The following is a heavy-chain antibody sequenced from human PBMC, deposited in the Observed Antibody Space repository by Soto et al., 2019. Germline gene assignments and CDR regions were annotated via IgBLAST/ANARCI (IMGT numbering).Heavy chain of an antibody. CDR1: GGSISSYY. Sequence: PSETLSLTCTVSGGSISSYYWSWSRQPPGKGLEWIGYIYYSGSTNYNPSLKSRVTISVDTSKNQFSLKLSSVTAADTAVYYCARHGDVVVPAATAIDYYYYYMDVWGKGTTVTVSS. CDR2: IYYSGST. D-gene: IGHD2-2*01. J-gene: IGHJ6*03. V-gene: IGHV4-59*08. CDR3: ARHGDVVVPAATAIDYYYYYMDV.